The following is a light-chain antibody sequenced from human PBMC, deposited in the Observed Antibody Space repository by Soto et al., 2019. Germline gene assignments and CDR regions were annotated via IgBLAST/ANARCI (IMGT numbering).Light chain of an antibody. CDR3: SSYTPSSTYV. V-gene: IGLV2-14*03. Sequence: QSVLTQPASVSGSPGQSITISCTGSTSDIGGYDYVSWYQQYPGNAPKLIIYAVHSRPSGVSNRFSGSKSGNTASLTISGLQAEDEADYHCSSYTPSSTYVFGTGTKVTVL. CDR1: TSDIGGYDY. J-gene: IGLJ1*01. CDR2: AVH.